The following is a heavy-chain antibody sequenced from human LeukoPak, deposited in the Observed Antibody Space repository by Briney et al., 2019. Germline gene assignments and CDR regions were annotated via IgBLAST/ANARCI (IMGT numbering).Heavy chain of an antibody. J-gene: IGHJ4*02. CDR2: ISWNSGSI. CDR3: AKDSGSGWPIDY. V-gene: IGHV3-9*01. Sequence: GGSLRLSCAASGFTFDDYAMHWVRQAPGKGLEWVSGISWNSGSIGYADSVKGRFTISRDNAKNSLYLQMNSLRAEDTALYYCAKDSGSGWPIDYWGQGTLVTVFS. D-gene: IGHD6-19*01. CDR1: GFTFDDYA.